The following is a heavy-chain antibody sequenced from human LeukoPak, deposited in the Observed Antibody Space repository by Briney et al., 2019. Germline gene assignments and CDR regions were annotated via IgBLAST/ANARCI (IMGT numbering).Heavy chain of an antibody. D-gene: IGHD3-22*01. V-gene: IGHV3-21*01. CDR2: ISSSRYI. J-gene: IGHJ4*02. CDR3: ARDRWYYDSSAPYYFDY. CDR1: GFTFSSYS. Sequence: PGGSLRLSCAASGFTFSSYSMNWVRQAPGKGLEWVSSISSSRYIYYSDSVKGRFTISRDNAKNSLHLQMNSLRAEDTAVYYCARDRWYYDSSAPYYFDYWGQGTLVTVSS.